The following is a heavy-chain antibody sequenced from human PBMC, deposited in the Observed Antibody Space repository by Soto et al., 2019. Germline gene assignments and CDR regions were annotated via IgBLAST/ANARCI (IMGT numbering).Heavy chain of an antibody. Sequence: GVSLSLSFSASVFPFSSYTMSWVRQAPGHGLEWVSAISGSGGSTYYAYSVKGRFTISRDNSKNTLYLQMNSLRAEDTAVYYCAKDPVYDFWSGYPYYFDYWGQGTLVTVSS. CDR3: AKDPVYDFWSGYPYYFDY. D-gene: IGHD3-3*01. V-gene: IGHV3-23*01. CDR2: ISGSGGST. CDR1: VFPFSSYT. J-gene: IGHJ4*02.